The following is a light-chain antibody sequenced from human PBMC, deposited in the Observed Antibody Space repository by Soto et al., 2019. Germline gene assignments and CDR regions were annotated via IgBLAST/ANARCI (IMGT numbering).Light chain of an antibody. J-gene: IGKJ2*01. CDR2: DAS. V-gene: IGKV3-11*01. CDR3: QQRSNWPPYT. CDR1: QSVSSY. Sequence: EIVLTQSPATLSLSPGERATLSCRASQSVSSYLAWYQQKPGQAPRLLIYDASNRATGIPARFSGSGSGTDFTLTISSLEPEDSAVHYCQQRSNWPPYTFGQGTKLEIK.